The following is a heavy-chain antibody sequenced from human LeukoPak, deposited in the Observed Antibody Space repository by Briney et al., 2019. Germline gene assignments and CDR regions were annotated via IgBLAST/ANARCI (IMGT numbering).Heavy chain of an antibody. CDR1: GGSISSYY. V-gene: IGHV4-4*07. D-gene: IGHD5-24*01. CDR3: ARGGDGYNSYYFDY. CDR2: IYTSGST. J-gene: IGHJ4*02. Sequence: SETLSLTCTVSGGSISSYYWSWIRQPAGKGLEWIGRIYTSGSTNYNPSLKSRVTMPVDTSKNQFSLKLSSVTAADTAVYYCARGGDGYNSYYFDYWGQGTLVTVSS.